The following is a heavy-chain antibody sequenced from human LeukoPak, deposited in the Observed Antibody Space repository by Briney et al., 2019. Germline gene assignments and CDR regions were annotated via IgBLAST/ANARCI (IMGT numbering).Heavy chain of an antibody. D-gene: IGHD2-15*01. Sequence: GGSLRLSCAASGFTFSSYGMHWVRQAPGKGLDWVALISYDGNNKYYADSVKGRFTIPRDNSKNTLYLQMNSLRPEDTAVYYCARKAYCGHDRCYGDPLKYYFDYWGQGTLVTVSS. CDR3: ARKAYCGHDRCYGDPLKYYFDY. V-gene: IGHV3-30*19. CDR2: ISYDGNNK. CDR1: GFTFSSYG. J-gene: IGHJ4*02.